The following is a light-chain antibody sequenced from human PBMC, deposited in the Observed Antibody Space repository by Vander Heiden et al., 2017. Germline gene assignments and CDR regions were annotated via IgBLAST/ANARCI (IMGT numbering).Light chain of an antibody. J-gene: IGLJ2*01. CDR3: SSYTSSRVV. Sequence: QSALTQPAAVSVAPGQTITISCTGTSSDVGGSIYYSWKQRHPGKPPNFMIYDVSNRPSGVSNRLSGSKSGNTASLTISGLQAEDEADYYCSSYTSSRVVFGGGTKLTVL. CDR1: SSDVGGSIY. V-gene: IGLV2-14*03. CDR2: DVS.